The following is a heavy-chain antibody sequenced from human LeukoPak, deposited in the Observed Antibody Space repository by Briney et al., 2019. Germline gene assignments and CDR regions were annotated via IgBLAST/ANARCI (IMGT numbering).Heavy chain of an antibody. CDR2: IYYSGYT. CDR3: ARHEGGYCSGGSCYRLYYFDY. D-gene: IGHD2-15*01. V-gene: IGHV4-59*08. CDR1: GGSISSYY. J-gene: IGHJ4*02. Sequence: SETLSLTCTVSGGSISSYYWSWIRQPPGKGLEWIGYIYYSGYTNYNPSLKSRVTISVDTSKNQFSLKLSSVTAADAAVYYCARHEGGYCSGGSCYRLYYFDYWGQGTLVTVSS.